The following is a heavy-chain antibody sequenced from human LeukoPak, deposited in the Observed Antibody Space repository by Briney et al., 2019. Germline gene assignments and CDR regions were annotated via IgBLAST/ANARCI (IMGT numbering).Heavy chain of an antibody. D-gene: IGHD4/OR15-4a*01. CDR3: AVDSSEDYGRGNFDL. CDR1: GGSISSGGYY. Sequence: SQTLSLTCTVSGGSISSGGYYWSWIRQHPGKGLEWIGRIYTSGSTNYNPSLKSRVTMSIDTSKNQVSLKLASVTAADTAIYYCAVDSSEDYGRGNFDLWGRGTLVTVSS. J-gene: IGHJ2*01. V-gene: IGHV4-61*02. CDR2: IYTSGST.